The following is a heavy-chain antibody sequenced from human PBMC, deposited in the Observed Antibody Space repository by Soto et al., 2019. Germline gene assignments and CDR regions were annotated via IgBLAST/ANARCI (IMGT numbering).Heavy chain of an antibody. J-gene: IGHJ5*02. D-gene: IGHD2-15*01. CDR1: GDSVSSNSAA. Sequence: SQTLSLTCAISGDSVSSNSAAWNWIRQSPSRGLEWLGRTYYRSKWYNDYAVSVKSRITINPDTSKNQFSLQLNSVTPEDTAVYYCVIVLRRDPYWSGGSCFYNRLDPWGHVSRVTVAS. CDR3: VIVLRRDPYWSGGSCFYNRLDP. CDR2: TYYRSKWYN. V-gene: IGHV6-1*01.